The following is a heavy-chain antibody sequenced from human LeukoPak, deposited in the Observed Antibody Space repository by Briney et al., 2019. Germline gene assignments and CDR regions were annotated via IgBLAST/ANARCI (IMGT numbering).Heavy chain of an antibody. CDR3: ARARSSGYYYTDAFDI. CDR1: GFTFSSYD. V-gene: IGHV3-13*01. J-gene: IGHJ3*02. CDR2: IGTAGDT. Sequence: GGSLRLSCAASGFTFSSYDMHWVRQATGKGLEWVSAIGTAGDTYYPGSVKGRFTISRENAKNSLYLQMNSLRAGDTAVYYCARARSSGYYYTDAFDIWGQGTMVTVSS. D-gene: IGHD3-22*01.